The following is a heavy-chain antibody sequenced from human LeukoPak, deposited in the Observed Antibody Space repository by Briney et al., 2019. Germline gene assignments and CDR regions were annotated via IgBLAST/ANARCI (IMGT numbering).Heavy chain of an antibody. D-gene: IGHD3-10*01. J-gene: IGHJ6*02. Sequence: GESLEISCKGSGYSFTSYWIGWVRQMPGKGLEWMGIIYPGDSDTRYSPSFQGQVTISADKSISTAYLQWSSLKASDTAMYYCARPSMVRGVMTYGMDVWGQGTTVTVSS. V-gene: IGHV5-51*01. CDR1: GYSFTSYW. CDR2: IYPGDSDT. CDR3: ARPSMVRGVMTYGMDV.